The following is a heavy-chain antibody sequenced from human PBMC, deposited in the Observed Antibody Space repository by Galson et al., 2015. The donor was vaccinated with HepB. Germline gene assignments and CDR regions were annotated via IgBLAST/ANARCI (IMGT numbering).Heavy chain of an antibody. Sequence: SLRLSCAASGFTFSDYYMSWIRQAPGKGLEWLSYISSTGTYTNYADSVKGRFTISRDNAKNSLYRQMNNLRAEDTAVYYCARVADADYGDHCHCDSWGQGPLVAVSS. CDR1: GFTFSDYY. V-gene: IGHV3-11*06. J-gene: IGHJ4*02. CDR3: ARVADADYGDHCHCDS. D-gene: IGHD4-17*01. CDR2: ISSTGTYT.